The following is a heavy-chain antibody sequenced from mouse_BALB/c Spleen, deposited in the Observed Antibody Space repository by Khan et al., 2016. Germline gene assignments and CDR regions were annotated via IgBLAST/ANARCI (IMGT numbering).Heavy chain of an antibody. D-gene: IGHD1-1*01. V-gene: IGHV3-2*02. CDR1: GYSITSDYA. Sequence: EVKLEESGPGLVKPSQSLSLTCTVAGYSITSDYAWNWIRQFPGNKLEWMGYISYSGNIHYNPSLKSRISITRDTSKNQFFLQLNSVTTEDTATXYCARIYGGDFDYWGQGTTLTVSS. CDR3: ARIYGGDFDY. CDR2: ISYSGNI. J-gene: IGHJ2*01.